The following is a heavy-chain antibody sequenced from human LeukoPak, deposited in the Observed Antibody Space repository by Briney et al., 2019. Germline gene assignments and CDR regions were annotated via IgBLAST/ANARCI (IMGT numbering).Heavy chain of an antibody. D-gene: IGHD5-18*01. CDR3: ARDDDSYAGYFDY. CDR2: INPSGGST. CDR1: GYTFTSYY. Sequence: ASVKVSCKASGYTFTSYYMHWVRQAPGQGLQWMAIINPSGGSTSYSQKFQGRVTMTRDTSTSTVYMELSSLRSEDTAVYYCARDDDSYAGYFDYWGQGTLVTVSS. J-gene: IGHJ4*02. V-gene: IGHV1-46*01.